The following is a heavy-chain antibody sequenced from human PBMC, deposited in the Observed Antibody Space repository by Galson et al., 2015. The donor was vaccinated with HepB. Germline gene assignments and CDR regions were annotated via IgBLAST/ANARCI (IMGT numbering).Heavy chain of an antibody. V-gene: IGHV3-53*01. CDR2: IYSGGST. Sequence: SLRLSCAACGFTVSSNYMSWGRQAPGKGLEWVSVIYSGGSTYYADSVKGRFTISRDNSKNTLYLQMNSLRAEDTAVYYCAIDRRVKGYCSGGSCYSPWFDPWGQGTLVTVSS. CDR3: AIDRRVKGYCSGGSCYSPWFDP. J-gene: IGHJ5*02. CDR1: GFTVSSNY. D-gene: IGHD2-15*01.